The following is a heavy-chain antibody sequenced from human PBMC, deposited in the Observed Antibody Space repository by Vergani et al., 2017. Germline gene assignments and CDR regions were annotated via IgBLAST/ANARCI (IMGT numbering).Heavy chain of an antibody. J-gene: IGHJ3*02. D-gene: IGHD3-22*01. Sequence: EVQLVESGGGLVQPGRSLRLSCAASGFTFDDYAMHWVRQAPGKGLEWVSGISWNSGSIGYADSVKGRFTISRDNAKNSLYLQMNSLRAEDTALYYCAKEMIVVAPDAFDIWGQGTMVTVSS. V-gene: IGHV3-9*01. CDR3: AKEMIVVAPDAFDI. CDR2: ISWNSGSI. CDR1: GFTFDDYA.